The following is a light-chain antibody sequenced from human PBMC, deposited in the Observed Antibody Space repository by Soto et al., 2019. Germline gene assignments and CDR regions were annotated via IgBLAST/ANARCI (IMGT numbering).Light chain of an antibody. CDR3: QTWGTDVV. Sequence: QSVLTQSPSASASLGASVKLTCTLSSGHSSYAIAWHQQQPEKGPRYLMKLNSDGSHSKGDGIPDRFSGSSSGAERYLTRPSLQSEDEADYYCQTWGTDVVLGGGTKHTVL. J-gene: IGLJ2*01. V-gene: IGLV4-69*01. CDR1: SGHSSYA. CDR2: LNSDGSH.